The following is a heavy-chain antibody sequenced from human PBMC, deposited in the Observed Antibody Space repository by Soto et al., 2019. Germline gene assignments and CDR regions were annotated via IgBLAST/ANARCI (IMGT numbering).Heavy chain of an antibody. D-gene: IGHD4-17*01. CDR1: GYTFISYA. J-gene: IGHJ6*02. Sequence: QVQVMQSGAEVKKPGASVKVSCMTSGYTFISYALNWVRQAPGQRLEWMGRSNTGNGNTDYSQRFQGRITITRGTSATTTYMELTSLRPEDTAVYYCATAEGTVTTGWYGLDVWGQGTTVTVSS. CDR2: SNTGNGNT. V-gene: IGHV1-3*04. CDR3: ATAEGTVTTGWYGLDV.